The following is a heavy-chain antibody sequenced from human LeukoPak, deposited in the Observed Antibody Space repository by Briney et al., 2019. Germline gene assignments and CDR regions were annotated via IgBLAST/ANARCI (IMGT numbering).Heavy chain of an antibody. CDR3: ARWNSGPAAAMDY. Sequence: GESLEISCKGSGYSFTSDWISWVRQMPGKGLERMGRIDPSDSYAHYSPSFQGHVTISTDKSISTAYLQWGSLKASDTAMYYCARWNSGPAAAMDYWGQGTLVTVSS. CDR1: GYSFTSDW. J-gene: IGHJ4*02. D-gene: IGHD2-2*01. CDR2: IDPSDSYA. V-gene: IGHV5-10-1*01.